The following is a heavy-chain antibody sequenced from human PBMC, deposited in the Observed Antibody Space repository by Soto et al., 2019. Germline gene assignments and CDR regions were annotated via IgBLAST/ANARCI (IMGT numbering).Heavy chain of an antibody. V-gene: IGHV3-21*01. CDR2: ISIISDQT. CDR3: ARGSCSGGSCYSNHYYYGMDV. J-gene: IGHJ6*02. CDR1: VFTFSSYV. D-gene: IGHD2-15*01. Sequence: GGSLILSFASSVFTFSSYVMPWVRQASGKGLEWVSSISIISDQTYHADSVKGRFTISRDNAKKSLYLQMNSLRPEDTAVYYCARGSCSGGSCYSNHYYYGMDVWGQGTTVTVSS.